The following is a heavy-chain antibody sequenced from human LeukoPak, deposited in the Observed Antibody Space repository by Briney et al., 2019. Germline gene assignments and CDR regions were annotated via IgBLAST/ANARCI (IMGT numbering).Heavy chain of an antibody. Sequence: GGSLRLSCAASGFTFSSYGMHCVRQAPGKGLEWVAFIRYDGSNKYYADSVKGRFTISRDNAKNSLYLQMNSLRAEDTAVYYCAKGNQYSSSLDYWGQGTLVTVSS. J-gene: IGHJ4*02. CDR2: IRYDGSNK. CDR3: AKGNQYSSSLDY. D-gene: IGHD6-13*01. V-gene: IGHV3-30*02. CDR1: GFTFSSYG.